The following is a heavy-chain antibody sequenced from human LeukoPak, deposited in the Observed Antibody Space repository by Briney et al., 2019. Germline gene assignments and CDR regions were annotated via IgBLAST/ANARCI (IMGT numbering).Heavy chain of an antibody. CDR3: ARDSYGMDV. CDR2: ISYDETNK. CDR1: GFSFSSYA. J-gene: IGHJ6*02. V-gene: IGHV3-30-3*01. Sequence: GRSRRLSCAASGFSFSSYAMHWVRQAPGKGLEWVAVISYDETNKYYADSVKGRFTISRDNSKNTLYLQMNSLRAEDTAVYYCARDSYGMDVWGQGTTVTVSS.